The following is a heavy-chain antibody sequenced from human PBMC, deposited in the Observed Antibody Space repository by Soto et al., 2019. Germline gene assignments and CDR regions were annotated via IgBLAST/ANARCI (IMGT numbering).Heavy chain of an antibody. V-gene: IGHV1-69*12. CDR3: ASFKLGSGYWFDS. Sequence: QVQLVQSGAEVKKPGSSVKVSCKASGGTFSSYAISWVRQAPGQGLEWMGGIIPIFGTANYAQKFQGRVTSTADESTSTGYMELCSLRSEDTAVYYCASFKLGSGYWFDSWGQGTMFTVSS. D-gene: IGHD7-27*01. J-gene: IGHJ5*01. CDR2: IIPIFGTA. CDR1: GGTFSSYA.